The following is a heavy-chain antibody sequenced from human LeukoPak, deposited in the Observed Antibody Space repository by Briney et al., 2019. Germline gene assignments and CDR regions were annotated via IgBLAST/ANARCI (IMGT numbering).Heavy chain of an antibody. CDR2: INHSGST. Sequence: SETLSLTCAVYGGSFSGYYWSWIRQPPGKGLAWIGEINHSGSTYYNPSLKSRVTISVDTSKNQFSLKLSSVTAADTAVYYCARLHRYFDWLLSSPLWGQGTLVTVSS. CDR1: GGSFSGYY. V-gene: IGHV4-34*01. D-gene: IGHD3-9*01. J-gene: IGHJ4*02. CDR3: ARLHRYFDWLLSSPL.